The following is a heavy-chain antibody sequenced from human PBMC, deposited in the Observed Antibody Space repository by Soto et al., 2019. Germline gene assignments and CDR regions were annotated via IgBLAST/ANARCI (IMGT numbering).Heavy chain of an antibody. J-gene: IGHJ4*02. CDR3: ARDPGYSYGYN. CDR1: GYTFTSYA. D-gene: IGHD5-18*01. CDR2: INAGNGNT. Sequence: ASVKASSKASGYTFTSYAMHCVRQAPGQRLEWMGWINAGNGNTKYSQKFQGRVTITRDTSASTAYMELSSLRSEDTAVYYCARDPGYSYGYNWGQGTLVTVSS. V-gene: IGHV1-3*01.